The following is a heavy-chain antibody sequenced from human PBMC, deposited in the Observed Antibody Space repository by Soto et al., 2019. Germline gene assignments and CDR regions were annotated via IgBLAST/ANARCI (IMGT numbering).Heavy chain of an antibody. D-gene: IGHD3-22*01. CDR2: IIPSFGTT. CDR1: GGTFSNYA. CDR3: ARPLYYYDSSGYYVTSEYFQH. V-gene: IGHV1-69*06. Sequence: ASVKVSCKASGGTFSNYAISWVRQAPGQGLEWMGGIIPSFGTTNYAQNFQDRVTITADKSTSTAYLELRSLRSEDTAVYYCARPLYYYDSSGYYVTSEYFQHWGQGTLVTV. J-gene: IGHJ1*01.